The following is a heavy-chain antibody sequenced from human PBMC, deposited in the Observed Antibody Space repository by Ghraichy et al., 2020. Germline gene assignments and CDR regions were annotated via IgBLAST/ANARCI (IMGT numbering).Heavy chain of an antibody. J-gene: IGHJ6*02. D-gene: IGHD5-12*01. CDR2: INHSGGS. CDR1: GGSFSGYY. Sequence: SETLSLTCAVYGGSFSGYYWTWIRQPPGTGLEWIGEINHSGGSNYNPSLKSRLTMSVDTSKNQFSLNLSSVTAADTAVYYCASATIRDALDVWGQGTTVTVSS. CDR3: ASATIRDALDV. V-gene: IGHV4-34*01.